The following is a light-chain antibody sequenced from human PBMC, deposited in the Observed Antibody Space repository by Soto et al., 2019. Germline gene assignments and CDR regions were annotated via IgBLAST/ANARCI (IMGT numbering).Light chain of an antibody. CDR2: EKS. Sequence: EIVMTQSPATLSVSPGERATVSCRASQSVYSHLAWYQQKPGQAPRLLIYEKSTRATGIPARFSGSGSETELTLTISSLQTEDFAVYSCQQYNKWPLTFGGGTEVEIK. CDR3: QQYNKWPLT. CDR1: QSVYSH. J-gene: IGKJ4*01. V-gene: IGKV3-15*01.